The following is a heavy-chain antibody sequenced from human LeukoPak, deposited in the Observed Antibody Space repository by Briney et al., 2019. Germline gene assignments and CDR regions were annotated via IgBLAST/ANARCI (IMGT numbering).Heavy chain of an antibody. J-gene: IGHJ4*02. CDR1: GGSISSSSYY. CDR2: IYYSGTT. Sequence: PSETLSLTCTVSGGSISSSSYYWGWIRQPPGKGLEWIGSIYYSGTTYYNPSLKGRVTISVDTSKNQFSLKLSSVTAADTAMYYCAKEPLQPVASYYFDCWGQGTLVTVSS. V-gene: IGHV4-39*07. CDR3: AKEPLQPVASYYFDC. D-gene: IGHD1-14*01.